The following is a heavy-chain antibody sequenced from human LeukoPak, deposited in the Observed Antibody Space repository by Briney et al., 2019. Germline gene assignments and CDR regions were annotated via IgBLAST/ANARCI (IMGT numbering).Heavy chain of an antibody. V-gene: IGHV3-30*02. CDR2: IRYDGSNK. CDR1: GFTFSSYG. CDR3: ARAPVRGDPPGEGY. J-gene: IGHJ6*04. Sequence: PGGSLRLSCAASGFTFSSYGMHWVRQAPGKGLEWVAFIRYDGSNKYYADSVKGRFTISRDNSKNTLYLQMNSLRAEDTAVYYCARAPVRGDPPGEGYWGKGTTVTVSS. D-gene: IGHD3-10*01.